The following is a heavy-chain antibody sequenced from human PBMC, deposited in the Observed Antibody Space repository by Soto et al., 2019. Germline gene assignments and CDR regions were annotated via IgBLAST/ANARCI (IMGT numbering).Heavy chain of an antibody. Sequence: GSGPTLVNPTQTLTLTCTFSGFSLSTSGVGVGWIRQPPGKALEWLALIYWDDDKRYSPSLKSRLTITKDTSKNQVVLTMTNMDPVDTATYYCAHTRYFMAIFGVVPGPDNWFDPWGQGTLVTVSS. J-gene: IGHJ5*02. D-gene: IGHD3-3*01. V-gene: IGHV2-5*02. CDR1: GFSLSTSGVG. CDR3: AHTRYFMAIFGVVPGPDNWFDP. CDR2: IYWDDDK.